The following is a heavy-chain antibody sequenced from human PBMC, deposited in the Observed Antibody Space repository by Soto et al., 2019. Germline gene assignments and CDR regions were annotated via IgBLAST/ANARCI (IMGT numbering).Heavy chain of an antibody. CDR2: ISNSGST. J-gene: IGHJ3*02. CDR3: ARGGDTDAFDI. D-gene: IGHD1-26*01. V-gene: IGHV4-31*03. CDR1: GDSISSGGYY. Sequence: SETLSLTCTVSGDSISSGGYYWSWIRQHPGKGLEWIGYISNSGSTFYNPSLRSRVTTSVDTSKNQFSLKLSSVTAADTAVYYCARGGDTDAFDIWGQGTMVTVSS.